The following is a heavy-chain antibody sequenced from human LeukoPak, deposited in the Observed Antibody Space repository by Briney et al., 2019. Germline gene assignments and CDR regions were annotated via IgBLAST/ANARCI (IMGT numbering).Heavy chain of an antibody. CDR3: AKGSSYYYMDV. J-gene: IGHJ6*03. CDR2: ISWNSGSI. CDR1: GFTFDDYA. V-gene: IGHV3-9*03. Sequence: GRSLRLSCAASGFTFDDYAMHWVRQAPGKGLEWVSGISWNSGSIGYADSVKGRFTISRDNAKNSLYLQMNSLRAEDMALYYCAKGSSYYYMDVWGKGTTVTVSS.